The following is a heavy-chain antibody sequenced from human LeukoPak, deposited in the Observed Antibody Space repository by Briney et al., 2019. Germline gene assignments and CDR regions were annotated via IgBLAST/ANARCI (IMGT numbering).Heavy chain of an antibody. CDR2: IYSGGST. V-gene: IGHV3-53*01. CDR3: AKGYCSGGSCYFGWSDP. Sequence: PGGSLRLSCAASGFTVGSNYMSWVRQTPGKGLEWVSLIYSGGSTYYADSVKGRFTISRDNSKNTLYLQMNSLRAEDTAVYFCAKGYCSGGSCYFGWSDPWGQGTLVTVSS. D-gene: IGHD2-15*01. J-gene: IGHJ5*02. CDR1: GFTVGSNY.